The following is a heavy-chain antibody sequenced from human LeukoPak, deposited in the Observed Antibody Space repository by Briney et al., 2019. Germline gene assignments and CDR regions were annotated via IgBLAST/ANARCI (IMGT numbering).Heavy chain of an antibody. CDR3: ARVVRDFWSGYGMDV. Sequence: GESLRLSCEASGFTFRDYSMTWVRQAPGKGLEWVSSISGSSTYIYYADSVKGRFTISRDNAKNSLYLQMNSLRAEDTAVYYCARVVRDFWSGYGMDVWGQGTSVTVSS. V-gene: IGHV3-21*06. CDR1: GFTFRDYS. CDR2: ISGSSTYI. D-gene: IGHD3-3*01. J-gene: IGHJ6*02.